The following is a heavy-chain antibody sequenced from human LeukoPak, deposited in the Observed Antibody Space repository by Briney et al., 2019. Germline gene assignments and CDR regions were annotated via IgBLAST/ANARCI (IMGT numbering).Heavy chain of an antibody. D-gene: IGHD4-17*01. J-gene: IGHJ4*02. CDR3: ATSPGDYYYFDY. CDR1: GGSISSYY. V-gene: IGHV4-59*08. Sequence: PSETLSLTRTVSGGSISSYYWSWIRQPPGKGLEWIGYIYYSGSTNYNPSLKSRVTISVDTSKNQFSLNLTSVTAADTAVYYCATSPGDYYYFDYWGQGTLVPVSS. CDR2: IYYSGST.